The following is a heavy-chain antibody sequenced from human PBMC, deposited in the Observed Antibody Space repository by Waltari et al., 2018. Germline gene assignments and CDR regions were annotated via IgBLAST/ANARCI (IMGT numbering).Heavy chain of an antibody. CDR2: KKPNSGNT. Sequence: QVQLVQSGSEVKKPGASVKVSCKASGYTFTSYDINWVRQATGQGLEWMGWKKPNSGNTGYAQKFQGRATMTRNTSISTAYMELSSLRSEDTAVYYCARSFSSSWYGDYYYGMDVWGQGTTVTVSS. V-gene: IGHV1-8*01. CDR1: GYTFTSYD. J-gene: IGHJ6*02. CDR3: ARSFSSSWYGDYYYGMDV. D-gene: IGHD6-13*01.